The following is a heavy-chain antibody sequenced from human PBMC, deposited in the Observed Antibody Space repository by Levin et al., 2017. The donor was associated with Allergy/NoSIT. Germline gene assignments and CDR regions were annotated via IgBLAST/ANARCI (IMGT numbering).Heavy chain of an antibody. J-gene: IGHJ6*03. CDR3: ARVLRFYYYYYMDV. Sequence: GESLKISCAASGFTFSSYGMHWVRQAPGKGLEWVAVIWDDGYKKYYADSVKGRFTISRDNSKNTLYLQMNRLRAEDEAGYYCARVLRFYYYYYMDVWGKGTTVTVSS. CDR1: GFTFSSYG. V-gene: IGHV3-33*01. CDR2: IWDDGYKK. D-gene: IGHD5-12*01.